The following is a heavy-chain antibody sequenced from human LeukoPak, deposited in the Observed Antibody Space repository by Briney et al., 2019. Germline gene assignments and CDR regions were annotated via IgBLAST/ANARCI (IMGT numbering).Heavy chain of an antibody. Sequence: GGSLRLSCAASGFTFSSYWTHWVRQAPGKGLVWVSRINSDGSSTSYADSVKGRFTISRDSAKNTLYLQMNSLRAEDTAVYYCARDLYCSSTSCYQTDYWGQGTLVTVSS. CDR2: INSDGSST. CDR1: GFTFSSYW. D-gene: IGHD2-2*01. J-gene: IGHJ4*02. V-gene: IGHV3-74*01. CDR3: ARDLYCSSTSCYQTDY.